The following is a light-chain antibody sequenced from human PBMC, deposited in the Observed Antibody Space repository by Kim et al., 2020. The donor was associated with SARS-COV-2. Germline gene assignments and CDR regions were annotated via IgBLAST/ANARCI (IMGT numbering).Light chain of an antibody. Sequence: DIQMTQSPSSLSASVGDRVTITCRASQDIANHLVWYQHNPGKVPKVLIYRSSLLQSGVPSRFSGSVSGTDFTLTISSLQPEDVATYYCQNYNSVPLTFGGGTKVDIK. CDR2: RSS. J-gene: IGKJ4*01. CDR1: QDIANH. V-gene: IGKV1-27*01. CDR3: QNYNSVPLT.